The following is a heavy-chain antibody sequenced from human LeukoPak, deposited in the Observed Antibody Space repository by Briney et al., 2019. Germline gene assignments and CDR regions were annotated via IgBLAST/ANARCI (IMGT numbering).Heavy chain of an antibody. Sequence: PGGSLRLSCAASGFTFSMYAMSWVRQAPGKGLEWVSTISSSGGSTYYADSVKGRFTISRDNSKDTLHLQMNSLRAEDTAVYYCAKATPATAAFESWGQGTLLTVSS. D-gene: IGHD6-13*01. CDR3: AKATPATAAFES. J-gene: IGHJ4*02. CDR1: GFTFSMYA. V-gene: IGHV3-23*01. CDR2: ISSSGGST.